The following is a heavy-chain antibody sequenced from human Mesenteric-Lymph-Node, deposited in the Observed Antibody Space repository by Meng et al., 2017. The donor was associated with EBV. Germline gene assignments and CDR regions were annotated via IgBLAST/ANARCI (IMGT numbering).Heavy chain of an antibody. D-gene: IGHD5/OR15-5a*01. V-gene: IGHV1-46*01. CDR3: TRVVYREFDP. Sequence: QVQLGQSGAEVKKPGASVKVSCKASGYTFTNYDISWVRLVPGQGLEWMGIITPSDGNTGYAQKFQGRVTMTRDTSTSTVYMEVISLRSDDTAVYYCTRVVYREFDPWGQGTLVTVSS. J-gene: IGHJ5*02. CDR2: ITPSDGNT. CDR1: GYTFTNYD.